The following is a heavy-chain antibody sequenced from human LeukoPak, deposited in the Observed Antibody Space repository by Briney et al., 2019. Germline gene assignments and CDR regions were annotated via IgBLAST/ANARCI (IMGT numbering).Heavy chain of an antibody. Sequence: GGSLRLSCAASGFTVSSNYMSWVRQAPGKGLEWVAFIRYDGSNKYYADSVKGRFTISRDNSKNTLYLQMNSLKTEDTAVYYCTRGGRNYDFTYYFDYWGQGTLVTVSS. CDR2: IRYDGSNK. CDR3: TRGGRNYDFTYYFDY. V-gene: IGHV3-30*02. D-gene: IGHD3-3*01. J-gene: IGHJ4*02. CDR1: GFTVSSNY.